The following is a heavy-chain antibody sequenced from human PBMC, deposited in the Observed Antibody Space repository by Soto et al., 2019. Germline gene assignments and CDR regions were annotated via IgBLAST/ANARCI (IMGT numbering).Heavy chain of an antibody. V-gene: IGHV3-33*01. CDR1: GFTFSSYG. CDR3: VRAAGYSCNDYVYYYGMDV. D-gene: IGHD5-12*01. Sequence: QVQLVESGGGVVQPGRSLRLSCAASGFTFSSYGMHWVRQAPGKGLEWVALVWYDGGNKYYADSVKGRFTISRDNSKNTLYLQMNSLRDEDTAVYYCVRAAGYSCNDYVYYYGMDVWGQGTTVTVSS. J-gene: IGHJ6*02. CDR2: VWYDGGNK.